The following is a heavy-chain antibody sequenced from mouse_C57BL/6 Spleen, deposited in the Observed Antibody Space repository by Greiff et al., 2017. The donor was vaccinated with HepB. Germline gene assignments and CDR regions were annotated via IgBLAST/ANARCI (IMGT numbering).Heavy chain of an antibody. CDR3: ARPYDGYYGYAMDY. CDR1: GYTFTDYY. CDR2: INPNNGGT. D-gene: IGHD2-3*01. J-gene: IGHJ4*01. V-gene: IGHV1-26*01. Sequence: EVQLQQSGPELVKPGASVKISCKASGYTFTDYYMNWVKQSHGKSLEWIGDINPNNGGTSYNQKFKGKATLTVDKSSSTAYMELRSLTSEDSAVYYCARPYDGYYGYAMDYWGQGTSVTVSS.